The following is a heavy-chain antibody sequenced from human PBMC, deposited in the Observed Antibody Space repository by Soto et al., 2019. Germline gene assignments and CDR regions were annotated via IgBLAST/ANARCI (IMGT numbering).Heavy chain of an antibody. CDR2: LLYDGNNK. CDR3: XNGGKXGXLXXFAY. J-gene: IGHJ4*02. CDR1: GFTFSSXX. V-gene: IGHV3-30*18. D-gene: IGHD2-15*01. Sequence: XGSLRLSXXXSGFTFSSXXXXXXXXXPXKXLEWVAFLLYDGNNKYYGDSVKGRFTISRDNSKNTLYLQMDSLRAEDTAVYXCXNGGKXGXLXXFAYWGQGTLVTVSS.